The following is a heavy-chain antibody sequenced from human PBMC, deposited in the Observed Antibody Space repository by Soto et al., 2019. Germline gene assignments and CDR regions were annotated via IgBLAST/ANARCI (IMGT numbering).Heavy chain of an antibody. D-gene: IGHD2-8*01. V-gene: IGHV1-18*01. J-gene: IGHJ5*02. CDR2: ISAYNGNT. CDR1: GYTFTSYG. CDR3: ARGDPILGYCTNGVCTNWFDP. Sequence: ASVKVSCKASGYTFTSYGISWVRQAPGQGLEWMGWISAYNGNTNYAQKLQGRVTMTTDTSTSTAYMELRSLRSDDTAVYYCARGDPILGYCTNGVCTNWFDPWGQGTLVTVSS.